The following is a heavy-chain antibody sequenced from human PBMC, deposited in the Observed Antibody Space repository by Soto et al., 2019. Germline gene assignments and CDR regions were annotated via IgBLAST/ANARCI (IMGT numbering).Heavy chain of an antibody. J-gene: IGHJ6*02. CDR2: IYYSGST. Sequence: PSETLSLTCTVSGGSISSYYWSWIRQPPGKXLEWIGYIYYSGSTNYNPSLKSRVTISVDTSKNQFSLKLSSVTAADTAVYYCARDRGVQLWPYYYYGMDVWGQGTTVTVSS. CDR1: GGSISSYY. V-gene: IGHV4-59*01. CDR3: ARDRGVQLWPYYYYGMDV. D-gene: IGHD5-18*01.